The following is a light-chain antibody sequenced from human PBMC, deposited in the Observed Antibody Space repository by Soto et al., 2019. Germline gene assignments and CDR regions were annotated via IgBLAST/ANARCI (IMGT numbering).Light chain of an antibody. CDR3: QQCHNWPRT. V-gene: IGKV3-15*01. CDR2: GAS. CDR1: QSVGSN. J-gene: IGKJ1*01. Sequence: EIVMTQSPATLSVSPGERATLSCRASQSVGSNLAWYQQKPGQAPRLLIYGASTRATGIPARFSGSGSGTEFTLTISSLQSEDFAVYYCQQCHNWPRTFGQGTKVEIK.